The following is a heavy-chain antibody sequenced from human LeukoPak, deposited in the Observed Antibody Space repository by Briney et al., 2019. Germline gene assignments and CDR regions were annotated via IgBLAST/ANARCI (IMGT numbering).Heavy chain of an antibody. CDR3: ARAPVAGNWNYEAFDI. V-gene: IGHV4-61*02. J-gene: IGHJ3*02. Sequence: SETLSLTCTVSGGSISSGSYYWSWIRQPAGKGLEWIGRIYTSGSTNYNPSLKSRVTISVDTSEKQFSLKLSSVTAADTAVYYCARAPVAGNWNYEAFDIWGQGTMVTVSS. CDR1: GGSISSGSYY. D-gene: IGHD1-7*01. CDR2: IYTSGST.